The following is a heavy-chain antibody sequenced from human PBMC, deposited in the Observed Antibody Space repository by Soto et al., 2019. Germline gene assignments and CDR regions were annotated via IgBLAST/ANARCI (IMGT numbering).Heavy chain of an antibody. CDR1: GGSISSGGYY. V-gene: IGHV4-31*03. Sequence: QVQLQESGPGLVKPSQTLSLTCTVSGGSISSGGYYWSWIRQHPGKGLGWSGYIYYSGSTYYNPSLKRRVTISVATSKNQFSLKLRSVTAADTAVYYCASRYGGNSGDYWGQGTLVTVSS. J-gene: IGHJ4*02. CDR3: ASRYGGNSGDY. D-gene: IGHD2-21*02. CDR2: IYYSGST.